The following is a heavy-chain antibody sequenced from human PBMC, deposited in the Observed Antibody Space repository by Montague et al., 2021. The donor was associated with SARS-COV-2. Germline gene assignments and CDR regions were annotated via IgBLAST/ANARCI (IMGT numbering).Heavy chain of an antibody. CDR1: GFTFTLFA. J-gene: IGHJ4*02. CDR2: LYKDYRTT. CDR3: AKRNGYNPRNWSFDY. D-gene: IGHD5-24*01. Sequence: SLRLSCAASGFTFTLFAMSWARQAPGKGLDSFLVLYKDYRTTDYAGSVQGRFTISRDNSKNTLYLQMDSLRVEDTAVYYCAKRNGYNPRNWSFDYWGRGTLVTVSS. V-gene: IGHV3-23*03.